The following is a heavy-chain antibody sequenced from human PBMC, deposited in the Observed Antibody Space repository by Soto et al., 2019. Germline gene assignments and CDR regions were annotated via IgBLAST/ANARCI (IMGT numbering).Heavy chain of an antibody. D-gene: IGHD6-13*01. Sequence: GESLRVSCKGSGYSITSYWSGWVRQMPGKGLEWMGIIYPGDSDTRYSPSFQGQVTISADKSISTAYLQWSSLKFSDTAMYYCARQEQQLSDYWGQGSFVTVSS. CDR1: GYSITSYW. J-gene: IGHJ4*02. CDR3: ARQEQQLSDY. V-gene: IGHV5-51*01. CDR2: IYPGDSDT.